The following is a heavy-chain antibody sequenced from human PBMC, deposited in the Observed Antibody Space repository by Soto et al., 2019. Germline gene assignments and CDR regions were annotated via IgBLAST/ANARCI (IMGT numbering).Heavy chain of an antibody. CDR3: ARDSVSTHTSGHYFSSGTFDI. D-gene: IGHD3-16*01. CDR1: GGSINDGGYY. V-gene: IGHV4-31*03. J-gene: IGHJ3*02. Sequence: QVQLQESGPGLVKPSQTLSLTCTVSGGSINDGGYYWSWIRQHPGKGLEWIGYYYYSGNTYYNPSLLSRVTIPVETSKNQFSLELTSVTAPDTAVYYCARDSVSTHTSGHYFSSGTFDIWGQGTMVTVSS. CDR2: YYYSGNT.